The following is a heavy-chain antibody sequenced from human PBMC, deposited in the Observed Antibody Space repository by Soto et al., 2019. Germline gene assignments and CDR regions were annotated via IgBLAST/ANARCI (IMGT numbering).Heavy chain of an antibody. J-gene: IGHJ5*02. CDR1: GYTFSTYG. Sequence: QVQLVQSGAEVKKPGASVKVSCKASGYTFSTYGFSWVRQAPGQGLEWMGWIGADNGDTTYAQNFQGRVTMTTDTPTTTSYMELRSLTSDDTAVYFCAIDWKGAEGFDPWGQGTLVTVSS. CDR2: IGADNGDT. D-gene: IGHD1-1*01. V-gene: IGHV1-18*01. CDR3: AIDWKGAEGFDP.